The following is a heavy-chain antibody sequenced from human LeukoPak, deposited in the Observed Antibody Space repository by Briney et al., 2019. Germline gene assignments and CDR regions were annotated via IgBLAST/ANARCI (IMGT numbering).Heavy chain of an antibody. D-gene: IGHD6-19*01. Sequence: SETLSLTCTVSGGSISSYYWSWIRQPPGKGLERIWYIYYSGSTDYNPSLKSRVTISVDTSKNQFSLNLSSVTAADTAVYYCARLSSSGGYSFDYWGQGTLVTVSS. J-gene: IGHJ4*02. CDR1: GGSISSYY. CDR3: ARLSSSGGYSFDY. CDR2: IYYSGST. V-gene: IGHV4-59*01.